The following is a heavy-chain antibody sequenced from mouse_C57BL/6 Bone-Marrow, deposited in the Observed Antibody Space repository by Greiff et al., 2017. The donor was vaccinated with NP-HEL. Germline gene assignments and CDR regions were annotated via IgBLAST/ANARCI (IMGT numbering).Heavy chain of an antibody. CDR2: IWGDGST. D-gene: IGHD2-5*01. Sequence: VMLVESGPGLVAPSQSLYITCTVSGFSLPSYGVSWVRQPPGKGLGWMGVIWGDGSTNYYSALISSMSISKDNSKSQVFLKLNSLQTDDTATYYFAKHYNNYLYYAMDYWGQGTSVTVSS. CDR3: AKHYNNYLYYAMDY. CDR1: GFSLPSYG. J-gene: IGHJ4*01. V-gene: IGHV2-3*01.